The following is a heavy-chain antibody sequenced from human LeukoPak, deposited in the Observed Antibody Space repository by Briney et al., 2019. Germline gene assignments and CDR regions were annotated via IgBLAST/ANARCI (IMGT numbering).Heavy chain of an antibody. CDR1: GDSISSSSSY. D-gene: IGHD3-16*02. CDR3: ARGRRGRDYVWGSYRYLSGYYFDY. Sequence: KTSETLSLTCTVSGDSISSSSSYWGWIRQPPGEGLEWIGSIYYSGSTYYNPSLKSRVTISVDTSKNQFSLKLSSVTAADTAVYYCARGRRGRDYVWGSYRYLSGYYFDYWGQGTLVTVSS. J-gene: IGHJ4*02. V-gene: IGHV4-39*07. CDR2: IYYSGST.